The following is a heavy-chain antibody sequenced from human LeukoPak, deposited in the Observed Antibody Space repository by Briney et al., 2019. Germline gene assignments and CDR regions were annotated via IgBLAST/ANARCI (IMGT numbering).Heavy chain of an antibody. D-gene: IGHD3-22*01. Sequence: GGSLRLSCAASGFTFSSYSMNWVRQAPGKGLERVSSISSSSSYIYYADSVKGRFTISRDNAKNSLYLQMNSLRAEDTAVYYCARDYYDSSGVGAFDIWGQGTMVTVSS. CDR2: ISSSSSYI. CDR1: GFTFSSYS. V-gene: IGHV3-21*01. CDR3: ARDYYDSSGVGAFDI. J-gene: IGHJ3*02.